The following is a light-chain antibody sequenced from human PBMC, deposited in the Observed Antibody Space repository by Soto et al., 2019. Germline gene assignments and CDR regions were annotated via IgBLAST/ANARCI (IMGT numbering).Light chain of an antibody. CDR2: GNT. V-gene: IGLV1-40*01. Sequence: QSVLTQPPSVSGAPGQRVTISCTGSSSNIGAGYDVHWYQQLPGTAPKLLIYGNTNRPSGVPDRFSGSKSGTSASLALTGLQAEDEADYYCQSYDSNLSGSGVFGGGTKLTVL. CDR3: QSYDSNLSGSGV. CDR1: SSNIGAGYD. J-gene: IGLJ2*01.